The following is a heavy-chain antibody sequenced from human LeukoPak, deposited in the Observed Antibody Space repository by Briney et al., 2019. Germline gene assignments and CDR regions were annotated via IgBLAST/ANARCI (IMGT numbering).Heavy chain of an antibody. CDR1: GYTFTGYY. V-gene: IGHV1-2*02. D-gene: IGHD3-10*01. CDR3: ARVRSYYYGSGSPNWFDP. J-gene: IGHJ5*02. Sequence: VASVKVSCKASGYTFTGYYMHWVRQAPGQGLEWMGWINPNSGGTNYAQKFQGRVTMTRDTSISTAYMELSRLRSDDTAVYYCARVRSYYYGSGSPNWFDPWGQGTLVTVSS. CDR2: INPNSGGT.